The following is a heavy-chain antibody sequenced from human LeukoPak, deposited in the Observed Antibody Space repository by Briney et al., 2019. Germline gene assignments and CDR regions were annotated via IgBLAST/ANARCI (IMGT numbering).Heavy chain of an antibody. D-gene: IGHD6-13*01. Sequence: KASETLSLTCTVSGASISSNYWSWIRQPPGKGLEWIGYLYFSGNTNYNPSLKSRVTISVDTSKNQFSLKLNSVTAADTAVYYCARHYSGSRYQFDYWGQGTLVTVSS. V-gene: IGHV4-59*08. CDR1: GASISSNY. J-gene: IGHJ4*02. CDR3: ARHYSGSRYQFDY. CDR2: LYFSGNT.